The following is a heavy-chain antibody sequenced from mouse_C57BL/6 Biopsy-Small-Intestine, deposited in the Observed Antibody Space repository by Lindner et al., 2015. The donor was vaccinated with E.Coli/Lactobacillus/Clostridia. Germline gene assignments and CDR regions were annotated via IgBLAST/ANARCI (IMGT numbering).Heavy chain of an antibody. V-gene: IGHV1-64*01. CDR3: TRDHEWSLDY. D-gene: IGHD1-3*01. CDR2: INPSGHST. J-gene: IGHJ4*01. Sequence: SVKVSCKASGYTFTSYSMAWVRQAPGQGLEWMGIINPSGHSTSYAQKFQGRITMTRDTSTSTVYMELSSLRSEDTAVYYCTRDHEWSLDYWGQGTLVTISS. CDR1: GYTFTSYS.